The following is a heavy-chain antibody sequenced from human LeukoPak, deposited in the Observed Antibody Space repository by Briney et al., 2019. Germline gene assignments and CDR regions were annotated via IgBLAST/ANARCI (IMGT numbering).Heavy chain of an antibody. J-gene: IGHJ3*02. V-gene: IGHV4-30-4*08. CDR1: GGSISSGDYY. CDR2: IYYSGST. Sequence: PSQTLSLTCTVSGGSISSGDYYWSWIRQPPGKGLEWIGYIYYSGSTYYNPSLKSRVTISVDTSKNQFSLKLSSVTAADTAVYYCARVVWGSYLSVFDIWGQGTMVTVSS. D-gene: IGHD3-16*02. CDR3: ARVVWGSYLSVFDI.